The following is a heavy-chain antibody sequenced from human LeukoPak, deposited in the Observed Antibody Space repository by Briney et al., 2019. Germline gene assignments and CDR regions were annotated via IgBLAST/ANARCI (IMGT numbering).Heavy chain of an antibody. CDR1: GGSISSHY. Sequence: SETLSLTCTVSGGSISSHYWSWIRQPPGKGLEWIGYIYYSGSTNYNPSLKSRVTISVDTSKNQFSLKLSSVTAADTAVYYCARTNYYDSSGYRYYYYYYYMDVWGKGTTVIVSS. CDR2: IYYSGST. CDR3: ARTNYYDSSGYRYYYYYYYMDV. J-gene: IGHJ6*03. D-gene: IGHD3-22*01. V-gene: IGHV4-59*11.